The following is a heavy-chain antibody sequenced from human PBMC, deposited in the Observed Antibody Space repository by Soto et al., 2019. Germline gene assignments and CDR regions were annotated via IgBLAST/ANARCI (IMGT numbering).Heavy chain of an antibody. V-gene: IGHV3-23*01. Sequence: EVQELESGGGLVQPGGSLGLSCAASGFTFSNYAVSWVRQAPGRGLEWVASISDKGGSTKYADSVNGRFTISRANSINTLFLDMDSLRADDTAVYYCARLPYSYVSLYFFDFWGQGTLVTVSS. J-gene: IGHJ4*02. CDR2: ISDKGGST. CDR1: GFTFSNYA. CDR3: ARLPYSYVSLYFFDF. D-gene: IGHD5-18*01.